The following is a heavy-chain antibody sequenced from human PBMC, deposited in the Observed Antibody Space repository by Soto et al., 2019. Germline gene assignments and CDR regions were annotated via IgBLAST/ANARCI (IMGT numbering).Heavy chain of an antibody. CDR2: IRSKAYGGTT. CDR3: TRDLYSSSPGKYYYYYYGMDV. D-gene: IGHD6-6*01. Sequence: GGSLRLSCTASGFTFGDYAMSWFRQAPGKGLEWVGFIRSKAYGGTTEYAASVKGRFTISRDDSKSIAYLQMNSLKTEDTAVYYCTRDLYSSSPGKYYYYYYGMDVWGQGTTVTV. V-gene: IGHV3-49*03. CDR1: GFTFGDYA. J-gene: IGHJ6*02.